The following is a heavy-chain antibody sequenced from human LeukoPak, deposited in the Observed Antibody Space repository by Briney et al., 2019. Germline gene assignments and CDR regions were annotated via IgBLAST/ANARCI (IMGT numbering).Heavy chain of an antibody. CDR3: AKHLTATNTYIFFGLDV. Sequence: LRLSCAATGFSFKDYGMHWVRQPPGKGLEWVSAINWNGGGTDYADSVKGRFTISRDNAKNSLYLQLSSLRPEDTALYYCAKHLTATNTYIFFGLDVWGQGTSVTVSS. CDR1: GFSFKDYG. V-gene: IGHV3-9*01. CDR2: INWNGGGT. D-gene: IGHD1-26*01. J-gene: IGHJ6*02.